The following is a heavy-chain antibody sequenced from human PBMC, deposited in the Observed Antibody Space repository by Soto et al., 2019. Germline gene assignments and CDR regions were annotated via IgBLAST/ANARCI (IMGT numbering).Heavy chain of an antibody. D-gene: IGHD3-16*01. CDR1: DGSLSPNY. J-gene: IGHJ1*01. V-gene: IGHV4-59*08. CDR2: IYYAGTT. Sequence: SETLSLTCTVSDGSLSPNYWSWIRQPPGKGLEWIGYIYYAGTTTYNPSLQSRVSISLDTSKNEVSLKLTSVTAADTAVYFCARLGAFYPAMDSWGQGTLVTVSS. CDR3: ARLGAFYPAMDS.